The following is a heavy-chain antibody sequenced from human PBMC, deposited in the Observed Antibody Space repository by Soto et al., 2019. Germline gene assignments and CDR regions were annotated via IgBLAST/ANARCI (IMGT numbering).Heavy chain of an antibody. Sequence: ASVKVSCKASGYTFTSYAMHWVRQAPGQRLEWMGWINAGKGNTKYSQKFQGRVTITRDTSASTAYMELSSLRSEDTAVYYCARVMFRLGGGTETPHFRAGSAPWGQGPLVTVSS. CDR2: INAGKGNT. CDR3: ARVMFRLGGGTETPHFRAGSAP. V-gene: IGHV1-3*01. D-gene: IGHD3-16*01. J-gene: IGHJ5*02. CDR1: GYTFTSYA.